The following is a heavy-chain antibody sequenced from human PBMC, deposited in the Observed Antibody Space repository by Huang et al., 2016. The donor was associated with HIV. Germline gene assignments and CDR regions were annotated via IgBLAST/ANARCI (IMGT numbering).Heavy chain of an antibody. Sequence: QLQLQGSGPGLVKPSETLSLTCTVSGGSITSRSYYWGWIRQPPGKGLEWVGIIYYSGSTDDNPSLKSRVTVSVDTSKNQFSLKLSSVTAADTAVYYCARHFSYYDSSGYTPWDAFDIWGQGTMVTVSS. J-gene: IGHJ3*02. CDR2: IYYSGST. CDR1: GGSITSRSYY. D-gene: IGHD3-22*01. CDR3: ARHFSYYDSSGYTPWDAFDI. V-gene: IGHV4-39*01.